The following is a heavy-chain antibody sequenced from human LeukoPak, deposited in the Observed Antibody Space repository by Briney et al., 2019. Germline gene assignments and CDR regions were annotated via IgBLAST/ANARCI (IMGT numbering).Heavy chain of an antibody. V-gene: IGHV3-30*04. J-gene: IGHJ4*02. CDR2: ISYDGSNK. D-gene: IGHD3-16*02. Sequence: GGSLRLSCAASGFTFSSYAIHWVRQAPGKGLEWVAAISYDGSNKCYADSVKGRFTISRDNSKNTLYLHINSLRAEDTAVYYCAGAAGDDYVWGSYRYGFDYWGQGTLVTVSS. CDR1: GFTFSSYA. CDR3: AGAAGDDYVWGSYRYGFDY.